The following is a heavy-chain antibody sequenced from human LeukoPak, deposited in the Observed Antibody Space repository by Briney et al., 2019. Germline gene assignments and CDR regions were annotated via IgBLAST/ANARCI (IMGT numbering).Heavy chain of an antibody. CDR3: ATKPYSNAFDI. Sequence: LSLTCAVYGGSFSGYYWSWIRQAPGKGLEWVAVIWYDGSKKYYADSVKGRFTISRDNSKNTLYLQMNSLRAEDTAVYYCATKPYSNAFDIWGQGTMVTVSS. V-gene: IGHV3-33*03. CDR2: IWYDGSKK. CDR1: GGSFSGYY. D-gene: IGHD4-11*01. J-gene: IGHJ3*02.